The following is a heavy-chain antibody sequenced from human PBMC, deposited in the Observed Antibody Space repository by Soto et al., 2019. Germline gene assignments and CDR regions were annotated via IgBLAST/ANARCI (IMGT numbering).Heavy chain of an antibody. D-gene: IGHD6-13*01. CDR1: GFTFSSYA. CDR3: AKDVPYYSSSWYAYDY. CDR2: ISGSGGST. V-gene: IGHV3-23*01. Sequence: GGSLRLSCAASGFTFSSYAMSWVRQAPGKGLEWVSAISGSGGSTYDADSVKGRFTISRDNSKNTLYLQMNSLRAEDTAVYYCAKDVPYYSSSWYAYDYWGQGTLVTVSS. J-gene: IGHJ4*02.